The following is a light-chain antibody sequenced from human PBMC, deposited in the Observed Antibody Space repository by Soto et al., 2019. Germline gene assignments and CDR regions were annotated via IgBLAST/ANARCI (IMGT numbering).Light chain of an antibody. V-gene: IGKV1-5*01. Sequence: DIQMTQSPSTLSASVGDRVTITCRASQSISNWLAWYQQKAGKAPKILIYDASSLGSGVPSRFSGSGSGTEFTLTISSLQPDDFATYYCQLYNSYSPWTFGQGTKVDIK. CDR1: QSISNW. J-gene: IGKJ1*01. CDR2: DAS. CDR3: QLYNSYSPWT.